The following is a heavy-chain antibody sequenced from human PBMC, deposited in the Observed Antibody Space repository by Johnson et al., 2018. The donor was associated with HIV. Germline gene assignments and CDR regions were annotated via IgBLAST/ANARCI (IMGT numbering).Heavy chain of an antibody. CDR3: AKANPEVWGSYKTDDDAFDI. CDR2: IYSGGST. V-gene: IGHV3-66*02. J-gene: IGHJ3*02. D-gene: IGHD3-16*01. Sequence: VQLVESGGGVVQPGGSLRLSCAASGFNVSSNYMSWVRQAPGKGLEWLSVIYSGGSTYHADADSVKGRFTLSRDNSKNTLYLQMNSLRAKDTAVYYCAKANPEVWGSYKTDDDAFDIWGQGTVVTVSS. CDR1: GFNVSSNY.